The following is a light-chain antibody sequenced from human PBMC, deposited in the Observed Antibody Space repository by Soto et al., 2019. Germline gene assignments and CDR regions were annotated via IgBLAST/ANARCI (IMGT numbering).Light chain of an antibody. Sequence: DIQMTQSPSTLSGSLGDRVTITCRASQTISSGLAWYQQKPGTAPNLLIHKASHLESGVPSRFSGSGSGTEFTLTISSLQPGDFATYYCQHYSTYPWTFGQGTQVDIK. CDR1: QTISSG. J-gene: IGKJ1*01. CDR2: KAS. V-gene: IGKV1-5*03. CDR3: QHYSTYPWT.